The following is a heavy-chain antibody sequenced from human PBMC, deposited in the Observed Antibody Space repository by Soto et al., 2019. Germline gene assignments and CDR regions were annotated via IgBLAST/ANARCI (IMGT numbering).Heavy chain of an antibody. CDR3: ARGWGYDSNDYYYAY. CDR1: GGTFSRHA. Sequence: QVQLVQSGAEVRKPGSSVKVSCKASGGTFSRHAISWVRQAPGQGLEWMGGIIPIFGTANHAQKFQGRVRIIADESTSTVYMELRSLRSEDTDMYYCARGWGYDSNDYYYAYWGQGTLVIVSS. CDR2: IIPIFGTA. D-gene: IGHD3-22*01. J-gene: IGHJ4*02. V-gene: IGHV1-69*01.